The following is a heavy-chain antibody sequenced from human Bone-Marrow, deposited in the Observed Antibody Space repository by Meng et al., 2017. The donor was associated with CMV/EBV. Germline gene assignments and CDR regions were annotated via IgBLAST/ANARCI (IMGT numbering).Heavy chain of an antibody. D-gene: IGHD3-3*01. Sequence: QVQVQQWGAGLLKPPETLSLTCAVYGGSFSGYYWSWIRQPPGKGLEWIGEINHSGSTNYNPSLKSRVTISVDTSKNQFSLKLSSVTAADTAVYYCARANGLTYYDFGRGWFDPWGQGTLVTVSS. CDR1: GGSFSGYY. CDR2: INHSGST. CDR3: ARANGLTYYDFGRGWFDP. J-gene: IGHJ5*02. V-gene: IGHV4-34*01.